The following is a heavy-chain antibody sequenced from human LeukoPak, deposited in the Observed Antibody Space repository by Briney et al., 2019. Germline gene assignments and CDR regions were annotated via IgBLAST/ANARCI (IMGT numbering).Heavy chain of an antibody. Sequence: GGSLRLSCAASGFTFSSNYMSWVRQAPGKGLEWVSAISSTGGTAYYADSVKGQFTISRDNSKNTLYLQMNSLRAEDTAIYYCAKNGDRGAYCSGGSCYPYYYYNMDVWGKGTTVTISS. CDR1: GFTFSSNY. CDR2: ISSTGGTA. V-gene: IGHV3-23*01. D-gene: IGHD2-15*01. CDR3: AKNGDRGAYCSGGSCYPYYYYNMDV. J-gene: IGHJ6*03.